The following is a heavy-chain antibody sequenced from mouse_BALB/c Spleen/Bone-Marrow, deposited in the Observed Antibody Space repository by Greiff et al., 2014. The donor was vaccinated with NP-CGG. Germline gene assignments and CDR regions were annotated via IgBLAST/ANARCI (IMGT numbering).Heavy chain of an antibody. J-gene: IGHJ3*01. CDR1: GFTFNTYA. V-gene: IGHV10-1*02. CDR3: VRQNYDYAWFAY. Sequence: VQLKDSGGGLVQPKGSLKLSCAASGFTFNTYAMNWVRQAPGKGLEWVARIRSKSNSYATYYADSVKDRFTISRDDSQSMLYLQMNNLKTEDTAMYYCVRQNYDYAWFAYWGQGTLVTVSA. CDR2: IRSKSNSYAT. D-gene: IGHD2-4*01.